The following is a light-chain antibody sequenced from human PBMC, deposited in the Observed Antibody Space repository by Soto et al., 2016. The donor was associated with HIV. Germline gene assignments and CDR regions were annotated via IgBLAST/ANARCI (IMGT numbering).Light chain of an antibody. J-gene: IGKJ1*01. CDR3: QQCDNYSWT. CDR1: QSISTR. Sequence: DIQMTQSPSTLSASVGDRVTITCRASQSISTRLAWFQQKPGRAPKLLIYQASSLQNGVPSRFSGSGSGTEFTLTISSLQSDDFATYYCQQCDNYSWTFGLRDQGGNQT. V-gene: IGKV1-5*03. CDR2: QAS.